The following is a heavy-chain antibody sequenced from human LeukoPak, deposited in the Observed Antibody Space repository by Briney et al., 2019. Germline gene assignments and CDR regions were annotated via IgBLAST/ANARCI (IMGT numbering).Heavy chain of an antibody. V-gene: IGHV3-23*01. D-gene: IGHD3-3*01. J-gene: IGHJ4*02. CDR3: AKDFGVVITPFDY. CDR2: ISGSGGST. Sequence: GGSLRLSCAASGFTFSSYAMSWVRQAPGKGLEWVSAISGSGGSTYYTDSVKGRFTISRDNSKNTLYLQMNSLRAEDTAVYYCAKDFGVVITPFDYWGQGTLVTVSS. CDR1: GFTFSSYA.